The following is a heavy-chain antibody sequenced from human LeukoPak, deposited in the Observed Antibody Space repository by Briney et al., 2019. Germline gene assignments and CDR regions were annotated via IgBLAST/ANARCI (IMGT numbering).Heavy chain of an antibody. CDR1: GGSISSGDYY. Sequence: PSETLSLTCTVSGGSISSGDYYWSWIRQPPGKGLEWIGYIYYSGSTYYNPSLKSRVTISVDTSKNQFSLKLSSVTAADTAVYYCARLHPGGIAVAGTDAFDIWGQGTMVTVSS. V-gene: IGHV4-30-4*02. D-gene: IGHD6-19*01. J-gene: IGHJ3*02. CDR2: IYYSGST. CDR3: ARLHPGGIAVAGTDAFDI.